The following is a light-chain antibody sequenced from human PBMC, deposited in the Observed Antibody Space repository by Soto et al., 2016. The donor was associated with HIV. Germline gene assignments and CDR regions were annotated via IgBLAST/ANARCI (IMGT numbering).Light chain of an antibody. CDR3: QVWDGASDHVV. J-gene: IGLJ3*02. CDR2: DDS. V-gene: IGLV3-21*03. Sequence: SYELTQPPSVSVTPGKTASITCGGNNIGGKSVHWYQQRPGQAPVLVVFDDSDRPSGIPERFSGSKSGNTATLSISRVEAGDEADYFCQVWDGASDHVVFGGRDQA. CDR1: NIGGKS.